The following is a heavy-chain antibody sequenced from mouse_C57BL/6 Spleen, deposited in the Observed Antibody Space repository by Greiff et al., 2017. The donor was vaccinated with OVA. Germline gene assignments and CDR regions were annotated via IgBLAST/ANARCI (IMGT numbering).Heavy chain of an antibody. V-gene: IGHV1-52*01. CDR1: GYTFTSYW. J-gene: IGHJ1*03. Sequence: QVQLQQPGAELVRPGSSVKLSCKASGYTFTSYWMHWVKQRPIQGLEWIGNIDPSDSETHYNQKFKDKATLTVDKSSSTAYMQRSSLTSEDSAVYYCARSGGTRSYWYFDVWGTGTTVTVSS. D-gene: IGHD3-1*01. CDR3: ARSGGTRSYWYFDV. CDR2: IDPSDSET.